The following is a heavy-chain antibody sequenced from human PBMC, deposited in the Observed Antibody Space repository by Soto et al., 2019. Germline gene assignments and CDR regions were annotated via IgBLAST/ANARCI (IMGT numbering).Heavy chain of an antibody. D-gene: IGHD2-15*01. V-gene: IGHV3-23*01. J-gene: IGHJ4*02. CDR2: ISGSGGST. CDR3: SKKATIHLGCCRGGSCQFDY. Sequence: EVQLLESGGGLVQPGGSLRLSCAASGFTFSSYAMSWVRQAPGKGLEWVSAISGSGGSTNYADSVQGWFTISRDNSTNTLYPRMYSLNAGDTAIYSGSKKATIHLGCCRGGSCQFDYWGQGTLVTVSS. CDR1: GFTFSSYA.